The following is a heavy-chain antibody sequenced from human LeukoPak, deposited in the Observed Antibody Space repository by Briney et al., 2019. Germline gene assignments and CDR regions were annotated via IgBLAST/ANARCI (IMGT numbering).Heavy chain of an antibody. D-gene: IGHD6-19*01. J-gene: IGHJ4*02. CDR1: GGSFSGYY. CDR3: AGISGWADY. V-gene: IGHV4-34*01. Sequence: SETLSLTCAVYGGSFSGYYWSWIRQPPGKGLEWIGEINHSGSTNYNPSLKSRVTISVDTSKNQFSLKLSSVTAADTAVYYCAGISGWADYWGQGTLVTVSS. CDR2: INHSGST.